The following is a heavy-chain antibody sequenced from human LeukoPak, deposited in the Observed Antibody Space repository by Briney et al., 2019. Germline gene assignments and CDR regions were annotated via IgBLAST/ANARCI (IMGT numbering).Heavy chain of an antibody. CDR2: INWNGGST. CDR1: GFTFDDYG. CDR3: ARTSGGYGDWAY. V-gene: IGHV3-20*04. D-gene: IGHD4-17*01. Sequence: PGGSLRLSCAASGFTFDDYGMSWVRQAPGKGLEWVSAINWNGGSTGYADSVKGRFIVSRDNAKNSLYRQMNSLRAEDTALYYCARTSGGYGDWAYWGQGILVTVSS. J-gene: IGHJ4*02.